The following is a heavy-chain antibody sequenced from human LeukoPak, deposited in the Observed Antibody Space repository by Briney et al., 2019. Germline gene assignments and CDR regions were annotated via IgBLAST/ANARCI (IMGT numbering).Heavy chain of an antibody. D-gene: IGHD5-18*01. CDR3: AHSQVFSYGSFHDAYDI. Sequence: SGPTLVNPTQTLTLTCTFSGFSLSTSGVGVGWIRQPPGKALEWLALIYWDDDSRYSTSLKSRLTIAKDTSKNQVVLTLTNMDSVDTATYYCAHSQVFSYGSFHDAYDIWGLGMLVTVSS. CDR2: IYWDDDS. V-gene: IGHV2-5*02. J-gene: IGHJ3*02. CDR1: GFSLSTSGVG.